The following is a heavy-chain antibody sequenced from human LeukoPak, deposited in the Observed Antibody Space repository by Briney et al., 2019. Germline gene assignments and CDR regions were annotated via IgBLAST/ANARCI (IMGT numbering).Heavy chain of an antibody. CDR2: IDTDGTFT. CDR1: GFTFSTHW. V-gene: IGHV3-74*01. D-gene: IGHD6-13*01. Sequence: VGSLRLSCAASGFTFSTHWMHWVRQAPGKGLVWVSRIDTDGTFTTYADSVKGRFTISRDNAKNTLYLQMNSLRAEDTAVYYCARGGAAAGLFDYWGRGTLVTVSS. CDR3: ARGGAAAGLFDY. J-gene: IGHJ4*02.